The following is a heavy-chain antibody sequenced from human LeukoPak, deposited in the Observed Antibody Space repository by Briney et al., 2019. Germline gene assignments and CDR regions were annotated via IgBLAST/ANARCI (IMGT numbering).Heavy chain of an antibody. CDR1: GGSISSGDYY. J-gene: IGHJ4*02. V-gene: IGHV4-61*02. CDR2: IYTSGST. CDR3: ARRTTMVRGVLDPYFDY. Sequence: SQTLSLTCTVSGGSISSGDYYWSWIRQPAGKGLEWIGRIYTSGSTNYNPSLESRVTMSVDTSKNQFSLKLTSVTAADTAVYYCARRTTMVRGVLDPYFDYWGQGTLVTVSS. D-gene: IGHD3-10*01.